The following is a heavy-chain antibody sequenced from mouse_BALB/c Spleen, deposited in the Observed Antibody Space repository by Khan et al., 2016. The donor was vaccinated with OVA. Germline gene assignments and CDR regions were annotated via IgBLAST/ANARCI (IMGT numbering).Heavy chain of an antibody. CDR1: GYTFTNYW. Sequence: QVQLQQPGTELVRPGASVKLSCKASGYTFTNYWINWVKQRPGQGLEWIGNIYPSDSYTNYNQKFKDKATLTVDKSSSTASMQLNSPTSEDSAVYYCTREGVYGSSFAYWGQGTLVTVSA. D-gene: IGHD1-1*02. V-gene: IGHV1-69*02. CDR2: IYPSDSYT. J-gene: IGHJ3*01. CDR3: TREGVYGSSFAY.